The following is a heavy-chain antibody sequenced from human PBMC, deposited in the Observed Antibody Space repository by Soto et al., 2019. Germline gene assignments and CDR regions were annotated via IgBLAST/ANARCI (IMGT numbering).Heavy chain of an antibody. CDR2: ISPYNGNT. J-gene: IGHJ5*02. CDR1: GYTFTSYG. V-gene: IGHV1-18*01. CDR3: ARVVGSNYRWFDP. Sequence: ASVKVSCKASGYTFTSYGISWLRQAPGQGLEWMGWISPYNGNTNYAQKLQGRVTMTTDTSTRIAYMELRSLRSDDTAVYHCARVVGSNYRWFDPWGQGTLVTVSS. D-gene: IGHD4-4*01.